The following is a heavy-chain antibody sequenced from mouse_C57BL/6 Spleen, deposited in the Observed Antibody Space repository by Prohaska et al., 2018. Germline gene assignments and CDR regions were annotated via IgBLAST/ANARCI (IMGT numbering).Heavy chain of an antibody. J-gene: IGHJ3*01. V-gene: IGHV1-26*01. Sequence: QSHGKSLEWIGDINPNNGGTSYNQKFKGKATLTVDKSSSTAYMELRSLTSEDSAVYYCASSSVLITTVVDPFAYWGQGTLVTVSA. CDR3: ASSSVLITTVVDPFAY. D-gene: IGHD1-1*01. CDR2: INPNNGGT.